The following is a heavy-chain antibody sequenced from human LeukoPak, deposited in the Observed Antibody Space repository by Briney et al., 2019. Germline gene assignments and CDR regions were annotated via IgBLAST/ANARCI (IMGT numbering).Heavy chain of an antibody. Sequence: SETLSLTCAVYRGSFSGYYWSWTRQPPGKGLEWIGEINHSGSTNYNPSLKSRVTISVDTSKNHFSLKLTSVTAADAAVYYCASYYSGHYDAFDIWGQGTMVTVSS. J-gene: IGHJ3*02. D-gene: IGHD1-26*01. V-gene: IGHV4-34*01. CDR3: ASYYSGHYDAFDI. CDR1: RGSFSGYY. CDR2: INHSGST.